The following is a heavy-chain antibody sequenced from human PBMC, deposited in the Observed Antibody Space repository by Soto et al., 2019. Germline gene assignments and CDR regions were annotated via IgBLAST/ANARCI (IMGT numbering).Heavy chain of an antibody. V-gene: IGHV4-34*01. CDR2: INHSGST. D-gene: IGHD2-2*01. J-gene: IGHJ4*02. CDR3: ARGRDVVVPAAIPSYYFDY. CDR1: GGSFSGYY. Sequence: SETLSLTCAVXGGSFSGYYWSWIRQPPGKGLEWIGEINHSGSTNYNPSLKSRVTISVDTSKNQFSLKLSSVTAADTAVYYCARGRDVVVPAAIPSYYFDYWGQGTLVTVSS.